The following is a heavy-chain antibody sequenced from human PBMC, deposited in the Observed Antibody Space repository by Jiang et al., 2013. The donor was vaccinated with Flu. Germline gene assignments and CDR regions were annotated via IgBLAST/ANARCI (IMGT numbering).Heavy chain of an antibody. Sequence: QLVESGGGLVKPGGSLRLSCAASGFTFSNAWMNWVRQAPGKGLEWVGRIKSKTDGGTTDYAAPVKGRFTISRDDSKNTLYLQMNSLKTEDTAVYYCAGYGGNSEVGDYWGQGTLVTVSS. CDR1: GFTFSNAW. CDR3: AGYGGNSEVGDY. D-gene: IGHD4-23*01. CDR2: IKSKTDGGTT. J-gene: IGHJ4*02. V-gene: IGHV3-15*07.